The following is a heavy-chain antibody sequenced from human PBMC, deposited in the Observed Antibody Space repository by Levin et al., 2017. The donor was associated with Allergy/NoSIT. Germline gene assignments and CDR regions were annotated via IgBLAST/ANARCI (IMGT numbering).Heavy chain of an antibody. CDR2: ISSGTSYI. D-gene: IGHD6-19*01. V-gene: IGHV3-21*01. CDR3: ARGGLHSVWAPNY. CDR1: GFTFSNYC. Sequence: PGGSLRLSCAASGFTFSNYCMNWVRQAPGKGLEWVSSISSGTSYIYYADSLKGRFTISRDNARNSLHLQMNSLRAEDTAVYYCARGGLHSVWAPNYWGQGTLVTVSS. J-gene: IGHJ4*02.